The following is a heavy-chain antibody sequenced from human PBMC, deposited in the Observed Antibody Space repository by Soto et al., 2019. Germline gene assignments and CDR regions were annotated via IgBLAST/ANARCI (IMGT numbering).Heavy chain of an antibody. D-gene: IGHD6-19*01. CDR3: ARDIFTKYSSGFTKFGMDV. Sequence: GGSLRLSRAASGFTFSSYAMHWVRQAPGKGLEWVAVISYDGSNKYYADSVKGRFTISRDNSKNTLYLQMNSLRAEDTAVYYCARDIFTKYSSGFTKFGMDVWGQGTTVTVSS. CDR1: GFTFSSYA. V-gene: IGHV3-30-3*01. J-gene: IGHJ6*02. CDR2: ISYDGSNK.